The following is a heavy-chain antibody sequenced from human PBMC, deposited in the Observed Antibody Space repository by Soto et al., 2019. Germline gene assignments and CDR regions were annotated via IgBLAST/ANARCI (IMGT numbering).Heavy chain of an antibody. CDR3: AKPRRLDYYDSSGYYFDY. CDR2: ISGSGGST. D-gene: IGHD3-22*01. J-gene: IGHJ4*02. CDR1: GFTFSSYA. Sequence: PGGSLRLSCAASGFTFSSYAMSWVRQAPGKGLEWVSAISGSGGSTYYADSVKGRFTISRDNSKNTLYLQMNSLRAEDTAVYYCAKPRRLDYYDSSGYYFDYWGQGTLVTVSS. V-gene: IGHV3-23*01.